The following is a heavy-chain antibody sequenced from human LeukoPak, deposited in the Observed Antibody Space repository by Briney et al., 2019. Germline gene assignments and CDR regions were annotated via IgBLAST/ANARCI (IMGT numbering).Heavy chain of an antibody. Sequence: SETLSLTCTVSSGSIGSYYWSWIRQPAGKGLEWIGRIYPSGNTNYNPSLKGRVTMSVDTSKNQFSLKLSSVTAADTAVYYCARGRDGYNSYWGQGTLVAVSS. CDR2: IYPSGNT. J-gene: IGHJ4*02. CDR3: ARGRDGYNSY. CDR1: SGSIGSYY. D-gene: IGHD5-24*01. V-gene: IGHV4-4*07.